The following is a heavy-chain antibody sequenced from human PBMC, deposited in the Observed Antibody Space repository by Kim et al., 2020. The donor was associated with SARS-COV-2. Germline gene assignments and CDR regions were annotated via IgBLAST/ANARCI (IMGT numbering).Heavy chain of an antibody. J-gene: IGHJ4*02. D-gene: IGHD6-13*01. V-gene: IGHV3-23*01. Sequence: AESGKGRFTISRDKSKNTLYLQMNSLRAEDTAVYYCAKVDVAAAAADYWGQGTLVTVSS. CDR3: AKVDVAAAAADY.